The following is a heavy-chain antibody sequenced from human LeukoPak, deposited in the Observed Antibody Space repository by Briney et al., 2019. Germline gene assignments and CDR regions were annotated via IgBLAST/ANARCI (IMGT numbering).Heavy chain of an antibody. CDR2: IGSSGSVI. D-gene: IGHD3-10*01. V-gene: IGHV3-48*03. CDR1: GFNFSAHE. J-gene: IGHJ6*02. Sequence: PGGSLRLSCAASGFNFSAHEMNWVRQAPGKGLEWVSYIGSSGSVIYYADSVKGRFTISRDNAKNSLYLQMNSLRAGDTAVYYCARNYGSGEGGMDVWGQGTTVTVSS. CDR3: ARNYGSGEGGMDV.